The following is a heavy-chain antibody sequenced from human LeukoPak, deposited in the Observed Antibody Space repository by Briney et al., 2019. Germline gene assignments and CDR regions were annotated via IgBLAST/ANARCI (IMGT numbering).Heavy chain of an antibody. CDR1: GGSFSGYY. D-gene: IGHD4-17*01. CDR2: INHSGST. J-gene: IGHJ6*02. Sequence: SETLSLTCAVYGGSFSGYYWSWIRQPSGKGLEWIGEINHSGSTNYNPSLKRRATISVDTSKNQFSLKLSSVTAADTAVYYCYGDKYYYYGMDVWGQGTTVTVSS. V-gene: IGHV4-34*01. CDR3: YGDKYYYYGMDV.